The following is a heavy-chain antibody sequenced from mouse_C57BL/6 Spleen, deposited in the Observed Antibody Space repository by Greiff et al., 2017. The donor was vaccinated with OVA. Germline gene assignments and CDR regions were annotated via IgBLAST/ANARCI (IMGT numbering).Heavy chain of an antibody. Sequence: VQLQQSGPELVKPGASVKISCKASGYTFTDYYMNWVKQSHGKSLEWIGDINPNNGGTSYNQKFKGKATLTVDKSSSTAYMELRSLTAEDSAVYYCAIPLDYWGQGTTLTVSS. CDR1: GYTFTDYY. J-gene: IGHJ2*01. CDR3: AIPLDY. CDR2: INPNNGGT. V-gene: IGHV1-26*01.